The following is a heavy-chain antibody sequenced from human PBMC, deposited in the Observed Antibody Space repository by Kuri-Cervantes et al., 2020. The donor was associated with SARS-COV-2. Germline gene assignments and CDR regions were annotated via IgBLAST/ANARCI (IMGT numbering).Heavy chain of an antibody. CDR3: AKAAAAAGNTKYYYYYYMDV. CDR1: GFTFSSYA. CDR2: ISGSGGST. Sequence: GGSLRLSCAASGFTFSSYAMSWVRQAPGKGLEWVSAISGSGGSTYYADFVKGRFTISRDNSKNTLYLQMNSLRAEDTAVYYCAKAAAAAGNTKYYYYYYMDVWGKGTTVTVSS. J-gene: IGHJ6*03. V-gene: IGHV3-23*01. D-gene: IGHD6-13*01.